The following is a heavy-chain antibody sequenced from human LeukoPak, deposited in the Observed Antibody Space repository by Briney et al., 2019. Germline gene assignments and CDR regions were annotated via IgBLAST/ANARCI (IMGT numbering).Heavy chain of an antibody. D-gene: IGHD2-2*01. V-gene: IGHV3-23*01. CDR3: ARDYCSSTSCLFDY. CDR1: GFTFTTYA. J-gene: IGHJ4*02. CDR2: ISGSGGGT. Sequence: GGSLRLSCAASGFTFTTYAMNWARQAPGKGLEWVSTISGSGGGTFYADSVKGRFTISRDNSKNTLYLQMNSLRAEDTAAYYCARDYCSSTSCLFDYWGQGTLVTVSS.